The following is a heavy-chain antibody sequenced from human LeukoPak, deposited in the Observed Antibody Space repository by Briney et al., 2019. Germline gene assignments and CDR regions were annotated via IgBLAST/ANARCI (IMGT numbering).Heavy chain of an antibody. J-gene: IGHJ4*02. CDR1: GYSITSGYH. Sequence: PSETLSLTCAVSGYSITSGYHWGWIRQPPGKGLEWFGYIYYSGSTNYNPSLKSRVTISVDTSKNQFSLKLSSVTAADTAVYYCARSPQDVEWELRFDYWGQGTLVTVSS. D-gene: IGHD1-26*01. CDR3: ARSPQDVEWELRFDY. CDR2: IYYSGST. V-gene: IGHV4-59*01.